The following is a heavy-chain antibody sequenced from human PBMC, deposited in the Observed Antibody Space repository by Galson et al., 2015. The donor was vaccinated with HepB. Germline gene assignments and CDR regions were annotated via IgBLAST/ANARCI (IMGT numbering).Heavy chain of an antibody. CDR2: IDPSDSYT. CDR3: AGTILGAFSAGDWFDP. J-gene: IGHJ5*02. Sequence: QSGAEVTKPGESLRISCKGSGYSFTSYWISWVRQMPGKGLEWMGRIDPSDSYTNYSPSFQGHVTISADKSISTAYLQWSSLKASDTAMYYCAGTILGAFSAGDWFDPWGQGTLVTVSS. D-gene: IGHD3-3*01. V-gene: IGHV5-10-1*01. CDR1: GYSFTSYW.